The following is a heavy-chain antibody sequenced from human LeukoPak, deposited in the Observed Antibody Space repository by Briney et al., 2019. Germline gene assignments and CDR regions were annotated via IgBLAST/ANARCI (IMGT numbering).Heavy chain of an antibody. Sequence: SETLSLTCTVSNYSISTDYYWGWIRQPPGKGLEWIGTMYHSGSTYYNPSLKSRVTISVDTSKNQFSLKLSSVTAADTAVYYCARLVSENGWYDYWGQGTLVTVSS. J-gene: IGHJ4*02. CDR3: ARLVSENGWYDY. CDR1: NYSISTDYY. D-gene: IGHD6-19*01. CDR2: MYHSGST. V-gene: IGHV4-38-2*02.